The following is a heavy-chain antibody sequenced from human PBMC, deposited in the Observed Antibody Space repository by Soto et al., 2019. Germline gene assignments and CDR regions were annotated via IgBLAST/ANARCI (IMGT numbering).Heavy chain of an antibody. CDR1: GFSFRTYG. D-gene: IGHD1-1*01. V-gene: IGHV3-33*01. Sequence: SLRLSCAVSGFSFRTYGFHWVRHPPGKGLEWVAVISPKGHSDSVEGRFTISRDNSKDTLYLQMNNLRAEDTAVYYCARDDAFGNENAFDLWGRGTMVTVSS. CDR3: ARDDAFGNENAFDL. CDR2: ISPK. J-gene: IGHJ3*01.